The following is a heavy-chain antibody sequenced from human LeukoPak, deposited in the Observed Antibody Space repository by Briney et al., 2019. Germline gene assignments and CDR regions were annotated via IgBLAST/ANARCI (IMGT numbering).Heavy chain of an antibody. J-gene: IGHJ4*02. V-gene: IGHV4-59*01. CDR1: GGSISSYY. CDR2: IYYSGGT. Sequence: SETLSLTCTVSGGSISSYYWSWIRQSPGKGLEWIGYIYYSGGTNYSPSLKSRVTISVDTSKNQFSLKLTSVTAADTAVYYCARGGTAFDYRGQGTLVTVSS. CDR3: ARGGTAFDY. D-gene: IGHD3-16*01.